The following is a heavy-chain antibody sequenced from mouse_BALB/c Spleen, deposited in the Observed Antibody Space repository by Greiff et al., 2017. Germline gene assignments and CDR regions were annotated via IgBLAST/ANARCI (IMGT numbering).Heavy chain of an antibody. CDR3: ARGSRGTWGYYYYAMDY. CDR1: GYTFTDYN. V-gene: IGHV1-18*01. D-gene: IGHD4-1*01. Sequence: VQLQQSGPELVKPGASVKIPCKASGYTFTDYNMDWVKQSHGKSLEWIGDINPNNGGTIYNQKFKGKATLTVDKSSSTAYMELRSLTSEDTAVYYCARGSRGTWGYYYYAMDYWVKEPRSPSPQ. CDR2: INPNNGGT. J-gene: IGHJ4*01.